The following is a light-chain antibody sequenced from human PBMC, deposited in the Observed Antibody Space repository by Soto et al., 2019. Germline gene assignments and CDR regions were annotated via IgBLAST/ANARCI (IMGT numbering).Light chain of an antibody. CDR2: GAS. CDR3: QQYGSSPPVT. CDR1: QSVDSSY. J-gene: IGKJ4*01. Sequence: EIVLTQSPGTLSLSPGERATLSCRASQSVDSSYIAWYQQKPGQAPRLLIYGASSRATGIPDRFSGSGSGTDCPLTISRLEPEDFAVYYCQQYGSSPPVTVGGGTKVEIK. V-gene: IGKV3-20*01.